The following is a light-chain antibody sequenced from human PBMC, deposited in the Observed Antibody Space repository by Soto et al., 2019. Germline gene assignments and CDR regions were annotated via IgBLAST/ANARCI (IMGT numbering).Light chain of an antibody. CDR1: QDIRNF. CDR2: AAS. J-gene: IGKJ3*01. V-gene: IGKV1-27*01. Sequence: DIQMTQSPTSLSASVGDRVTITCRASQDIRNFVAWYQQKPGKAPKLLIYAASTLQSGVPSRLSGSGSGTDFTLTINDLQPEDVATYSCQKYSSVPVFGPGTKVEIK. CDR3: QKYSSVPV.